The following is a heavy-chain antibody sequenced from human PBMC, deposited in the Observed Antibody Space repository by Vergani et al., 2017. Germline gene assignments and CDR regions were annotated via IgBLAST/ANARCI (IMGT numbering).Heavy chain of an antibody. Sequence: QITLRESGPTLVKPTQTLTLTCTFSGFSLTTVGAGVGWIRQPPGRALEWLAFVYWNDDERYSPSLKSRVTITKDTSKNEVILTMATMDPVDTATYYCVHRLGYFDWDGAFDVWGPGTMVTVSS. CDR1: GFSLTTVGAG. D-gene: IGHD3-9*01. CDR2: VYWNDDE. J-gene: IGHJ3*01. CDR3: VHRLGYFDWDGAFDV. V-gene: IGHV2-5*01.